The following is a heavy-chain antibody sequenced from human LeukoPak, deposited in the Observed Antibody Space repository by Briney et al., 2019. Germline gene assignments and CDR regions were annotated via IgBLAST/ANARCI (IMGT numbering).Heavy chain of an antibody. CDR1: GFTFSSYG. Sequence: GGSLRLSCAASGFTFSSYGMHWVRQAPGKGLEWVAVISYDGNNKYYADSVKGRFTISRDNSKNTLYLQMNSLRAEDTAVYYCAKGSVDYYDSSDAFDIWGQGTMVTVSS. CDR3: AKGSVDYYDSSDAFDI. J-gene: IGHJ3*02. D-gene: IGHD3-22*01. CDR2: ISYDGNNK. V-gene: IGHV3-30*18.